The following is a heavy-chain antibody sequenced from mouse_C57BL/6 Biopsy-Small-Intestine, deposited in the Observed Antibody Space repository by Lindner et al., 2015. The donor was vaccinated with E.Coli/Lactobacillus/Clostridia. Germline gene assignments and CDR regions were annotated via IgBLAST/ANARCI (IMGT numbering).Heavy chain of an antibody. J-gene: IGHJ2*01. CDR3: APAYYSNWYFDY. CDR1: GYAFSSSW. Sequence: VQLQESGPELVKPGASVKISCKASGYAFSSSWMNWVKQRPGEGLGWIGRIYPGDGDTNYNGKFKGKATLTADKSSSTAYLQLSSLTSEDSAVYFCAPAYYSNWYFDYWGQGTTLTVSS. V-gene: IGHV1-82*01. CDR2: IYPGDGDT. D-gene: IGHD2-5*01.